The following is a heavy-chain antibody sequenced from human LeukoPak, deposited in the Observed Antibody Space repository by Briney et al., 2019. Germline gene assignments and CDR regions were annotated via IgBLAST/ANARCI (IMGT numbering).Heavy chain of an antibody. CDR2: ISSSGGST. J-gene: IGHJ4*02. Sequence: PGGSLRLSCAASGFAFSGYVMHWVRQTPGKGLEDVSTISSSGGSTYYANSVKGRFTISRDNSKNKLYHQMGSLRTEDMAVYYCASSYYCGFPFDYWGQGTLVTVSS. CDR1: GFAFSGYV. D-gene: IGHD1-26*01. CDR3: ASSYYCGFPFDY. V-gene: IGHV3-64*01.